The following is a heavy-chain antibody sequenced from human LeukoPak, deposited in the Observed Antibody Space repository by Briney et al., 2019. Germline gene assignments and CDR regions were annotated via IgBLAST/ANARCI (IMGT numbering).Heavy chain of an antibody. Sequence: ASVKVSCKASGGTFSIYAISWVRQAPGQGLEWMGGIIPIFGTANYAQKFQGRVTITTDESTSTAYMELSSLRSEDTAVYYCARDSNYYDSSGYYYAFDIWGQGTMVTVSS. CDR1: GGTFSIYA. CDR2: IIPIFGTA. V-gene: IGHV1-69*05. CDR3: ARDSNYYDSSGYYYAFDI. J-gene: IGHJ3*02. D-gene: IGHD3-22*01.